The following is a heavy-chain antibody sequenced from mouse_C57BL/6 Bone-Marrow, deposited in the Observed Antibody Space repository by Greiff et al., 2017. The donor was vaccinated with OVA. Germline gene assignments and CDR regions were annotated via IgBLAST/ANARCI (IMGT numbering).Heavy chain of an antibody. V-gene: IGHV5-4*03. Sequence: EVKLVESGGGLVKPGGSLKLSCAASGFTFSSYAMSWVRQTPEKRLEWVATISDGGSYTYYPDNVKGRFTISRDNAKNNLYLQMSHLKSEDTAMYYCARTLDYYGSSGDYWGQGTTLTVSS. CDR1: GFTFSSYA. D-gene: IGHD1-1*01. CDR3: ARTLDYYGSSGDY. CDR2: ISDGGSYT. J-gene: IGHJ2*01.